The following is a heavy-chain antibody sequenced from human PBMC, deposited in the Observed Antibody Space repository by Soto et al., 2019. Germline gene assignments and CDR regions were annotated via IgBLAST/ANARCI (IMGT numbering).Heavy chain of an antibody. Sequence: EVQLLESGGGLVQPGGSLRLSCAARGLTFRPYAMTWVRQAPGKGLEWGSIISGSGGSTYYADSVKGRFTVSRDNSKNTLYVQMDSLRAEDTAVYYCAKWTCSGGICYFDYLGQGTLVTVSS. CDR3: AKWTCSGGICYFDY. CDR1: GLTFRPYA. V-gene: IGHV3-23*01. D-gene: IGHD2-15*01. CDR2: ISGSGGST. J-gene: IGHJ4*02.